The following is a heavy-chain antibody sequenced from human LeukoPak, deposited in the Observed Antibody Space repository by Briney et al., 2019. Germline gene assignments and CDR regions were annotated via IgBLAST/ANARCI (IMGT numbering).Heavy chain of an antibody. Sequence: ASVKVSCKASGYTFTSYDINWVRQATGQGLEWMGWMNPNSGNTNYAQKLQGRVTMTTDTSTSTAYMELRSLRSDDTAVYYCARGLNYDFWSGYYKDYYYGMDVWGQGTTVTVSS. CDR1: GYTFTSYD. CDR3: ARGLNYDFWSGYYKDYYYGMDV. D-gene: IGHD3-3*01. V-gene: IGHV1-8*01. J-gene: IGHJ6*02. CDR2: MNPNSGNT.